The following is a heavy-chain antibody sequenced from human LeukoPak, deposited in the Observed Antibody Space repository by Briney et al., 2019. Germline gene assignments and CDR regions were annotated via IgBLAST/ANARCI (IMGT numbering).Heavy chain of an antibody. D-gene: IGHD6-6*01. CDR1: GGSISSYY. V-gene: IGHV4-59*08. Sequence: SETLSLTCTVSGGSISSYYRSWIRQPPGKGLEWIGYIYYSGSTGSNPSLKSRVTISVDTSKNQFSLKLSSVTAADTAVYYCAGSPYSSSPFNWFDPWGQGTLVTVSS. CDR2: IYYSGST. CDR3: AGSPYSSSPFNWFDP. J-gene: IGHJ5*01.